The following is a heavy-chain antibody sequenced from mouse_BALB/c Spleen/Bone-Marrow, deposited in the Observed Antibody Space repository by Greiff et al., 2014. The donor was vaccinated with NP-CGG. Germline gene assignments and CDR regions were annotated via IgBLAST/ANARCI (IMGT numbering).Heavy chain of an antibody. Sequence: QVQLQQSGAKLVRPGVSVKISCKGSGYTFTDHAIHWVKRSHAKSLEWIGVISGYYGDAIYNQKFKGKATMTVDNSSSTAYMELARLTSEDSAIYYCARSGKVRNAMDYWGQGTSVTVSS. D-gene: IGHD2-14*01. CDR3: ARSGKVRNAMDY. CDR1: GYTFTDHA. J-gene: IGHJ4*01. V-gene: IGHV1S137*01. CDR2: ISGYYGDA.